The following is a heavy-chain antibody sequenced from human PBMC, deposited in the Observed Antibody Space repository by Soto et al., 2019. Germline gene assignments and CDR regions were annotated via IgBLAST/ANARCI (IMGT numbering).Heavy chain of an antibody. Sequence: EVQLVESGGGLVQPGRSLRLSCAASAFTFGDYAMHWVRQAPEKGLEWVSCISWNSGNIVYVDSVEGRFTISRDNAKNSLYLQMNSLRPEDTAFYYCAKGYTTSCFAHFEFWGQGALVTVSS. J-gene: IGHJ4*02. CDR1: AFTFGDYA. CDR2: ISWNSGNI. CDR3: AKGYTTSCFAHFEF. D-gene: IGHD2-2*01. V-gene: IGHV3-9*01.